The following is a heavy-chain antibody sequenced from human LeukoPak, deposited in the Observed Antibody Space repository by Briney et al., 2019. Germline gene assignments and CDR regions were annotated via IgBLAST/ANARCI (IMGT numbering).Heavy chain of an antibody. Sequence: SETLSLTCAVYGGSFSGYYWSWIRQPPGKGLEWIGEINHSGSTNYNPSLKSRVTISVDTSRNQFSLKLSSVTAADTAVYYCASTAGGGSSAADYWGQGTLVTVSS. V-gene: IGHV4-34*01. CDR3: ASTAGGGSSAADY. J-gene: IGHJ4*02. CDR2: INHSGST. CDR1: GGSFSGYY. D-gene: IGHD2-15*01.